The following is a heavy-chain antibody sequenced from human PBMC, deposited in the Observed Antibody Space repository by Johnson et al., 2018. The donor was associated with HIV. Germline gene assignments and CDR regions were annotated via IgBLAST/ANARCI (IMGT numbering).Heavy chain of an antibody. D-gene: IGHD1-7*01. CDR3: AKDSGANWNYGAFDI. CDR1: GFTFSDYY. Sequence: QMLLVESGGGLVKPGGSLRLSCAASGFTFSDYYMSWIRQAPGKGLEWVSYISSSGSTIYYPDSVKGRFAISRDNANNSLYLQMNSLISEDTAVYYCAKDSGANWNYGAFDIWGQGTMVTVSS. J-gene: IGHJ3*02. V-gene: IGHV3-11*04. CDR2: ISSSGSTI.